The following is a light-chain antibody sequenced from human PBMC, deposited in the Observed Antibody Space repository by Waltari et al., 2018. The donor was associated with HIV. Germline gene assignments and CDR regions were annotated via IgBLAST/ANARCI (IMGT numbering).Light chain of an antibody. CDR2: DVS. CDR3: SSYTSSSTLYV. V-gene: IGLV2-14*01. Sequence: QSALTQPASVSGSPGQSITISCTGTSSDVGGYNYVSWYQPHPGKAPKLIIYDVSKRPSGVSNRFSGAKAGTTASLTISGLQAEDEADYYCSSYTSSSTLYVFGTGTKVTVL. J-gene: IGLJ1*01. CDR1: SSDVGGYNY.